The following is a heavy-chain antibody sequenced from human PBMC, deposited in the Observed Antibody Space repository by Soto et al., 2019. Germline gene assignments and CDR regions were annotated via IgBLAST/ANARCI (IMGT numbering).Heavy chain of an antibody. J-gene: IGHJ5*02. CDR1: GGSISSGGYH. Sequence: QVQLQESGPGLVKPSQTLSLTCTVSGGSISSGGYHWSWIRQHPGKGLEWIGYIYYSGSTYYNPSLKSLVTISEDTSKNQLSLKLSSVTAADTAVYYCARDPTPWGQGTLVTVSS. CDR3: ARDPTP. CDR2: IYYSGST. V-gene: IGHV4-31*01.